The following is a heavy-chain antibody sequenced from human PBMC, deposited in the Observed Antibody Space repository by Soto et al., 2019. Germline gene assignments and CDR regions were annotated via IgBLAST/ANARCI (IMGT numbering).Heavy chain of an antibody. D-gene: IGHD6-13*01. CDR2: IDASGNT. CDR3: ARYSSNWFQTEGMDV. J-gene: IGHJ6*02. Sequence: SETLSLTCTVSVDSITTYYWSWIRQPAGKGLEWIGRIDASGNTNYNPSLNSRVTMSIDTSKKQFSLKLTSVTAADTAIYYCARYSSNWFQTEGMDVWGQGTTVTVSS. V-gene: IGHV4-4*07. CDR1: VDSITTYY.